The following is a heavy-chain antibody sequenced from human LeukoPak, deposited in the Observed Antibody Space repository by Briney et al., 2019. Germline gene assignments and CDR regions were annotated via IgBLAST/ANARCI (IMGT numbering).Heavy chain of an antibody. CDR2: ISAYNGDT. J-gene: IGHJ5*02. CDR3: ALLPGLGGGNSGWFDP. Sequence: AAVKVSCKASGYTFTIYGISWVRQAPGQGLEWMGWISAYNGDTNYAQKLQGRGSMTTDTATSPAYMQLRSLRSDDTAVYHCALLPGLGGGNSGWFDPWGQGTLVTVSS. D-gene: IGHD4-23*01. V-gene: IGHV1-18*01. CDR1: GYTFTIYG.